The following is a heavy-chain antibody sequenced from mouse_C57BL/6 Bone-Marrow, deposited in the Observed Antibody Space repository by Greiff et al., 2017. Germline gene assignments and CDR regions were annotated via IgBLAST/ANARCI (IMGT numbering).Heavy chain of an antibody. J-gene: IGHJ3*01. Sequence: VQLQQSVAELVRPGASVKLSCTASGFNIKNTYMPWVKQRPEQGLEWIGRIDPAHGNTKSAPNFQGKATITADTSSNSAYLQLSSLTSEDTAIDFCAHDGNSAWFADWGQGTLVTVSA. CDR3: AHDGNSAWFAD. CDR2: IDPAHGNT. D-gene: IGHD2-1*01. V-gene: IGHV14-3*01. CDR1: GFNIKNTY.